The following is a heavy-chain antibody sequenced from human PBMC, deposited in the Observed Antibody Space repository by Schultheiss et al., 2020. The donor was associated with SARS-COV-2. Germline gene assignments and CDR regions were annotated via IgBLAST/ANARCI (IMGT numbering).Heavy chain of an antibody. CDR2: ISSSSSTI. CDR3: ARDPNVLRFLDLPRDV. V-gene: IGHV3-48*04. J-gene: IGHJ6*04. Sequence: GGSLRLSCAASGFTFSSYSMNWVRQAPGKGLEWVSYISSSSSTIYYADSVKGRFTISRDNAKNSLYLQMNSLRAEDTAVYYCARDPNVLRFLDLPRDVWGKGTTVTVSS. CDR1: GFTFSSYS. D-gene: IGHD3-3*01.